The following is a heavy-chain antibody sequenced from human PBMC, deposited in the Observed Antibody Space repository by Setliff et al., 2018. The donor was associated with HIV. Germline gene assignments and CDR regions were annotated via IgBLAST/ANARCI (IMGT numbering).Heavy chain of an antibody. Sequence: GGSLRLSCAASGFTFSSYGMHWVRQAPGKGLEWVASISYDAADENYADSVKGRFTISRDKAKNSLYLQMNSLRAEDTAAYYCATVWTAGSLFYWGQGTLVTVS. CDR3: ATVWTAGSLFY. CDR2: ISYDAADE. CDR1: GFTFSSYG. J-gene: IGHJ4*02. V-gene: IGHV3-30*03. D-gene: IGHD6-13*01.